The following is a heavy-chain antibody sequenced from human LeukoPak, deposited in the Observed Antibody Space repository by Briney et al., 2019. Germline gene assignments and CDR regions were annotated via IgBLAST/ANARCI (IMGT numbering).Heavy chain of an antibody. CDR1: GYTFTGYY. Sequence: ASVKVSCKASGYTFTGYYMHWVRQAPGQGLEWMGWINPNSGGTNYAQKLQGRVTMTRDTSISTAYMELSRLRSDDTAVYYCARGVVVPAAERIGFDYWGQGTLVTVSS. J-gene: IGHJ4*02. CDR3: ARGVVVPAAERIGFDY. D-gene: IGHD2-2*01. CDR2: INPNSGGT. V-gene: IGHV1-2*02.